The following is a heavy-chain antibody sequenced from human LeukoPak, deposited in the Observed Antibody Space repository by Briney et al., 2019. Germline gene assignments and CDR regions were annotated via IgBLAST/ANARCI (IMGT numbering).Heavy chain of an antibody. Sequence: ASVKVPCKTSGYTFTSYDINWVRQATGQGLEWMGWMNPINGNTGYAQKFQGRVTLTRDMSTSTDYLELSSLRSEDTAVYYCARDRHYYGSGSRNWFDPWGQGTLVTVSS. J-gene: IGHJ5*02. D-gene: IGHD3-10*01. CDR2: MNPINGNT. V-gene: IGHV1-8*02. CDR1: GYTFTSYD. CDR3: ARDRHYYGSGSRNWFDP.